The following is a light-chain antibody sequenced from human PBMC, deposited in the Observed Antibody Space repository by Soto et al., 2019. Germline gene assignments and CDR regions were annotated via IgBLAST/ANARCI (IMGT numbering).Light chain of an antibody. CDR1: SSDVGGYKY. V-gene: IGLV2-14*01. CDR3: SSYSSSSISYV. Sequence: QSVLTQPASVSGSPGQSITISCAGSSSDVGGYKYVSWYQQLPGNAPKLIIYDVTIRPSGVSNRFSGSKSGNTASLTISGLXAEDEADYYCSSYSSSSISYVFGTGTKVTVL. CDR2: DVT. J-gene: IGLJ1*01.